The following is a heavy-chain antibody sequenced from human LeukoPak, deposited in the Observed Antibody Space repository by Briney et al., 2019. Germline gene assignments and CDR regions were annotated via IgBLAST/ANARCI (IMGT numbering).Heavy chain of an antibody. J-gene: IGHJ6*03. CDR1: GGTFSSYT. Sequence: SVKVSCKASGGTFSSYTMSWVRQAPGQGLEWMGRIIPILGIANYAQKSQGRVTITAHKSTSTAYLELSSLRSEDTAVYYCARAGSEGYYYYYMDVWGKGTTVTVSS. CDR2: IIPILGIA. CDR3: ARAGSEGYYYYYMDV. V-gene: IGHV1-69*02. D-gene: IGHD3-10*01.